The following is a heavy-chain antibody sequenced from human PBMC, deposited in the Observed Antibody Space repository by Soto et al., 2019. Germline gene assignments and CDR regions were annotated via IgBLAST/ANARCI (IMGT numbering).Heavy chain of an antibody. V-gene: IGHV1-69*08. CDR1: GGTFSTYT. CDR2: IIPIIGII. D-gene: IGHD3-22*01. CDR3: AGDPDSHYNDSHASSYP. Sequence: QVQLVQSGAEVKKPGSSVKVSCKASGGTFSTYTITWVRQAPGQGLEWMGRIIPIIGIINYAQKFQGRVNITANKFTGTADLELTRLRSDDTAVYYCAGDPDSHYNDSHASSYPWGQGTLVTVSS. J-gene: IGHJ5*02.